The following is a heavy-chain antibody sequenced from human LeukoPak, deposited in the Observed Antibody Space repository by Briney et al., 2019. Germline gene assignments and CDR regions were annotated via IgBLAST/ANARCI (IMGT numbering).Heavy chain of an antibody. D-gene: IGHD3-16*01. J-gene: IGHJ3*02. Sequence: ASVKVSCKTSGYTFTSYGFSWVRQAPGQGLEWMGWISAYNGNTNYAQKLQGRVTMTTDTSTGTGYMELRSLRSDDTAVYYCATIAGVISLDMWGQGTMVTVSS. V-gene: IGHV1-18*01. CDR2: ISAYNGNT. CDR1: GYTFTSYG. CDR3: ATIAGVISLDM.